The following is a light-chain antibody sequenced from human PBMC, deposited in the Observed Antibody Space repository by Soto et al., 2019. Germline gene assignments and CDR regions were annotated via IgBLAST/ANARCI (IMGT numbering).Light chain of an antibody. CDR1: QSISSW. V-gene: IGKV1-5*03. J-gene: IGKJ1*01. Sequence: DIQMTQSPSTLSASLGERVSITCGASQSISSWLAWYQQKPGKAPKLLIYKASSLQSGVPSRFSGSGSGTEFTLTISSLQPDDSATYYCQQYNTYVWTFGQGTKVDI. CDR3: QQYNTYVWT. CDR2: KAS.